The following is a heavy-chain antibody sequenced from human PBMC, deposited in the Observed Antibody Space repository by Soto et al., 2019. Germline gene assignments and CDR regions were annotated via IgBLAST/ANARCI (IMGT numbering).Heavy chain of an antibody. CDR3: ARDSPQEDVVVVPAAIRRPYYYYGMDV. CDR1: GYTFTSYY. V-gene: IGHV1-46*01. D-gene: IGHD2-2*01. CDR2: INPSGGST. J-gene: IGHJ6*02. Sequence: RASVKVSCKASGYTFTSYYMHWVRQAPGQGLEWMGIINPSGGSTSYAQKFQGRVTMTRDTSTSTVYMELSSLRSEDTAVYYCARDSPQEDVVVVPAAIRRPYYYYGMDVWGQGTTVTVSS.